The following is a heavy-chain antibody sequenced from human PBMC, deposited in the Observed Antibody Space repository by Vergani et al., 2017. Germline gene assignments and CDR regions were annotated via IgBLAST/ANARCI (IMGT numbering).Heavy chain of an antibody. V-gene: IGHV3-30-3*01. CDR2: ISNDGGNK. Sequence: QVQLVESGGGVVQPGTSLRLSCVVSGFALNRHAMYWVRQAPGKGLEWVAVISNDGGNKYYADSVKGRFTIYKDNTVDMLSLQMNSLRPDDTAVYYCTRGWYYDSIAYWAYWGQGTLVTVSS. CDR1: GFALNRHA. J-gene: IGHJ4*02. CDR3: TRGWYYDSIAYWAY. D-gene: IGHD3-22*01.